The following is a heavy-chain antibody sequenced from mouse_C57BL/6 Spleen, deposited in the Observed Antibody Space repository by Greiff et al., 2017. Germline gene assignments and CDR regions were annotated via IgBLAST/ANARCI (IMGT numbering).Heavy chain of an antibody. CDR1: GYTFTDYN. V-gene: IGHV1-18*01. Sequence: VQLKESGPELVKPGASVKIPCKASGYTFTDYNMDWVKQSHGKSLEWIGDINPNNGGTIYNQKFKGKATLTVDKSSSTAYMERRSLTSEDTAVYYCARASYYSNYAYWGQGTLVTVSA. CDR2: INPNNGGT. CDR3: ARASYYSNYAY. D-gene: IGHD2-5*01. J-gene: IGHJ3*01.